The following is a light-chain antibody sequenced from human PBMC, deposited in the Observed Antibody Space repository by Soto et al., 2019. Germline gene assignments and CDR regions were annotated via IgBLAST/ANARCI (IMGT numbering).Light chain of an antibody. J-gene: IGLJ1*01. CDR2: VND. Sequence: QSALTQPPSASGTPGQRVTISCFGGSSNMGTNTVGWYQQLPGAAPKVLIYVNDKRPSGVPDRFSGSNSGTSASLIISGLQSEDVSDYNCARGNKNPDVHVFEPGPKVTVL. CDR3: ARGNKNPDVHV. V-gene: IGLV1-44*01. CDR1: SSNMGTNT.